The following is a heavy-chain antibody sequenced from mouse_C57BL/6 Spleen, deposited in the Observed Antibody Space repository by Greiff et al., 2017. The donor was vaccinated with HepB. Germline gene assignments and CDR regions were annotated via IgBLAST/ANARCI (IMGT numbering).Heavy chain of an antibody. D-gene: IGHD1-1*01. Sequence: EVKLVESGPGLVKPSQSLPLTCSVTGYSITSGYYWNWIRQFPGNKLEWMGYISYDGSNNYNPSLKNRISITRDTSKNQFFLKLNSVTTEDTATYYCALYGSSLRLYAMDYWGQGTSVTVSS. J-gene: IGHJ4*01. CDR2: ISYDGSN. V-gene: IGHV3-6*01. CDR1: GYSITSGYY. CDR3: ALYGSSLRLYAMDY.